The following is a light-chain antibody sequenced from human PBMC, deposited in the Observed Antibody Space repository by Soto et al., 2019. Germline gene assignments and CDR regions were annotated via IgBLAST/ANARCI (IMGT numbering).Light chain of an antibody. Sequence: DIQMTQSPSSLSASVGDRVAITCRASQGISHYLAWYQQKPGKVAKLLIYAASTLQSGVPSRFSGSGSGTDFTLAITSLQPEYGATYYFQNYNSAPIALGPGTKVDI. CDR2: AAS. CDR3: QNYNSAPIA. CDR1: QGISHY. V-gene: IGKV1-27*01. J-gene: IGKJ3*01.